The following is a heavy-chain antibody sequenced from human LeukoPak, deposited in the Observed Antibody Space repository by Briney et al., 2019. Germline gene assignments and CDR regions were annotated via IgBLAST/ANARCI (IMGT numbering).Heavy chain of an antibody. Sequence: SETLSLTCTVSGGSISSSSYYWGWIRQPPGKGLEWIGSIYHSGSTYYNPSLKSRVTISVDTSKNQFSLKLSSVTAADTAVYYCARLRLGSEWELRVDAFDIWGQGTMVTVSS. V-gene: IGHV4-39*01. CDR3: ARLRLGSEWELRVDAFDI. D-gene: IGHD1-26*01. J-gene: IGHJ3*02. CDR1: GGSISSSSYY. CDR2: IYHSGST.